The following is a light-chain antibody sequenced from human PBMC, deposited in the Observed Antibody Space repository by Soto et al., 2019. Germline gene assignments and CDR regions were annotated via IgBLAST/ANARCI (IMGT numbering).Light chain of an antibody. CDR3: QQRSNWLT. CDR1: QSLSRY. Sequence: EIVLTQSPATLSLSPGERATLSFMASQSLSRYLAWYQQKPGQAPRLLIYDASNRATGIPARFSGSGSGTDFTLTISSLEPEDFAVYYCQQRSNWLTFGGGTKVDTK. J-gene: IGKJ4*01. CDR2: DAS. V-gene: IGKV3-11*01.